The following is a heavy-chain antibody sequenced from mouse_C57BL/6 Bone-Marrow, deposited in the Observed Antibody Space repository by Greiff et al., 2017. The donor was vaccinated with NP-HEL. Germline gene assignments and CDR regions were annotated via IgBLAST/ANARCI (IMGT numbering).Heavy chain of an antibody. Sequence: EVKLMESGAELVRPGASVKLSCTASGFNIKDDYMHWVKQRPEQGLEWIGWIDPENGDTEYASKFQGKATITADTSSNTAYLQLSSLTSEDTAVYYCTISYIYWGQGTTLTVSS. J-gene: IGHJ2*01. V-gene: IGHV14-4*01. CDR2: IDPENGDT. CDR1: GFNIKDDY. D-gene: IGHD1-1*01. CDR3: TISYIY.